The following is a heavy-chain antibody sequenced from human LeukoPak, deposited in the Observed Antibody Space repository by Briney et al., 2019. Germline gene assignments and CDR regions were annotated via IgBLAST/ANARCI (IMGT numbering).Heavy chain of an antibody. V-gene: IGHV4-34*01. D-gene: IGHD3-10*01. J-gene: IGHJ3*02. CDR2: INHSGST. Sequence: SETLSLTCAVYGGSFSGYYWSWIRQPPGKGLEWIGEINHSGSTNYNPSLKSRVTISVDTSKNQFSLKLSSVTAADTAVYYCARVWFIPLYYDTWGQGTMVTVSS. CDR3: ARVWFIPLYYDT. CDR1: GGSFSGYY.